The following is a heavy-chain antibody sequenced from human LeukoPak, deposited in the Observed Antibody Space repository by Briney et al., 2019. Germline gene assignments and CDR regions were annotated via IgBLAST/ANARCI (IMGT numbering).Heavy chain of an antibody. Sequence: RESGPALVKPTQTLTLTCTFSGFSLSTSEMCVSWIRQPPGKALEWLARIDWDDDKYYSTSLKTRLTISKDTSKNQVVLTMTNMDPVDTATYYCARMITLSNGRYSSKTLDYWGQGTLVTVSS. CDR1: GFSLSTSEMC. CDR2: IDWDDDK. J-gene: IGHJ4*02. V-gene: IGHV2-70*11. D-gene: IGHD5-18*01. CDR3: ARMITLSNGRYSSKTLDY.